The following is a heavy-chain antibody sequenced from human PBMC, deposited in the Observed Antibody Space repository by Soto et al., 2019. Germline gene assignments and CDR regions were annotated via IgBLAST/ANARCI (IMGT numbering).Heavy chain of an antibody. V-gene: IGHV2-5*02. D-gene: IGHD6-19*01. Sequence: QITLKESGPTLVKPTQTLTLTCTFSGFSLSSTRMAVGWIRQPPGKDLEWLALIYWDDDKRYSPFLKSSLTLTTDTSKNQVVLTMSNMDPVDTASYYCAHIVVAGLGYYFDYWGQGTLVTVSS. CDR3: AHIVVAGLGYYFDY. CDR1: GFSLSSTRMA. CDR2: IYWDDDK. J-gene: IGHJ4*02.